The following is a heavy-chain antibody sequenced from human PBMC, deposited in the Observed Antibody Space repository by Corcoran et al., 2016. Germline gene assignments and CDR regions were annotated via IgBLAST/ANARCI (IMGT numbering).Heavy chain of an antibody. Sequence: QVQLVESGGGVVQPGRSLRLSCAASGFTFSNYGMHWVRQAPGKGLEWVAIIWYDGSNKYYADSVTGRFIISRDNSNNMLYLQMNSLRAEDTAVYYCARDLDGGNFFDYWGQGTLVTVSS. CDR1: GFTFSNYG. V-gene: IGHV3-33*01. CDR2: IWYDGSNK. J-gene: IGHJ4*02. CDR3: ARDLDGGNFFDY. D-gene: IGHD2-15*01.